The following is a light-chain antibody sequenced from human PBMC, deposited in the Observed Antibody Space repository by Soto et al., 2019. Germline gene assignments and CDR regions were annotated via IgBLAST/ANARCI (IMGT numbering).Light chain of an antibody. Sequence: QSALTQPRSVSGSPGQSVTISCTGTSSDVGGYDYVSWYQHHPGKAPKVTIYDVSKRPSGVPDRFSGSKSGNTASLTISGLQAYDEADYYCSSFVGPDTYVFGNGTKLTVL. V-gene: IGLV2-11*01. J-gene: IGLJ1*01. CDR2: DVS. CDR3: SSFVGPDTYV. CDR1: SSDVGGYDY.